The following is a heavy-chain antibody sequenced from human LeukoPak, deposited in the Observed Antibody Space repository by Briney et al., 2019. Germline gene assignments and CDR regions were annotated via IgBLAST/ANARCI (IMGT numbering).Heavy chain of an antibody. J-gene: IGHJ3*02. CDR3: ARGNYYDRSGYPDAFDI. D-gene: IGHD3-22*01. V-gene: IGHV4-30-2*01. Sequence: SQTLSLTCAVSGGSISSGGYSWSWIRQPPGTGLEWIGYIYHSGSTYYNPSLKSRVTISVDRSKNQFSLRLSSVTAADTAVYYCARGNYYDRSGYPDAFDIWGQGTMVTVSS. CDR2: IYHSGST. CDR1: GGSISSGGYS.